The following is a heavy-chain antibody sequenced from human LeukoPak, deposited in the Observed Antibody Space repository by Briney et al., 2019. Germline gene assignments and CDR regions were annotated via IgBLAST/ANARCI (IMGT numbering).Heavy chain of an antibody. J-gene: IGHJ1*01. CDR3: ARVGDSSGWYTFGYFQH. CDR2: ISAYNGNT. V-gene: IGHV1-18*01. CDR1: GGTFSSYA. Sequence: EASVKVSCKASGGTFSSYAISWVRQAPGQGLEWMGWISAYNGNTNYAQKLQGRVTMTTDTSTSTAYMELRSLRSDDTAVYYCARVGDSSGWYTFGYFQHWGQGTLVTVSS. D-gene: IGHD6-19*01.